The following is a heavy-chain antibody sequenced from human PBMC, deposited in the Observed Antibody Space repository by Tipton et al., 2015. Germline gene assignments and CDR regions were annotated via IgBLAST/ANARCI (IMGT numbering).Heavy chain of an antibody. V-gene: IGHV3-33*01. CDR3: ARRGCSGACPEAFDI. Sequence: RSLRLSCAASGFTFSIYGMHWVRQAPGKGLEWVALIWYDGSNEYYADSVRGRFTISRDNSKNTVYLQMNSLGDEDTAVYYCARRGCSGACPEAFDIWGQGTMVTVSS. J-gene: IGHJ3*02. CDR1: GFTFSIYG. D-gene: IGHD2-15*01. CDR2: IWYDGSNE.